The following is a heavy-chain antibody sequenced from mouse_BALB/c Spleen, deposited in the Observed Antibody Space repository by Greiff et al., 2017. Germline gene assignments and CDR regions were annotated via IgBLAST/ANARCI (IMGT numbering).Heavy chain of an antibody. CDR2: ISDGGSYT. Sequence: DVMLVESGGGLVKPGGSLKLSCAASGFTFSDYYMYWVRQTPEKRLEWVATISDGGSYTYYPDSVKGRFTISRDNAKNNLYLQMSSLKSEDTAMYYCARDYYGSSYVENWYFDVWGAGTTVTVSS. CDR1: GFTFSDYY. V-gene: IGHV5-4*02. CDR3: ARDYYGSSYVENWYFDV. D-gene: IGHD1-1*01. J-gene: IGHJ1*01.